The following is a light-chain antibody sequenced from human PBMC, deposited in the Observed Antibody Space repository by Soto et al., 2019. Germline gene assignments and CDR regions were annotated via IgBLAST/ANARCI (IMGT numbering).Light chain of an antibody. CDR1: QGISSA. J-gene: IGKJ4*01. Sequence: AIQLTQSPSSLSASVGDRVTITCRASQGISSALAWYQQKPGKAPKLLIYDASSLESGVPSRFSGSGSGTDFTLTISSLQPEDFATYYCQQFKSFLTFGGGTKV. CDR3: QQFKSFLT. V-gene: IGKV1-13*02. CDR2: DAS.